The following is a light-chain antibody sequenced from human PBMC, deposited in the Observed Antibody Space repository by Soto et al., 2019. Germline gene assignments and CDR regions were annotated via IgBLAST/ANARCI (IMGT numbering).Light chain of an antibody. CDR1: QSILYSSNNKNY. Sequence: DIVMTQSPDSLAVSLGERATINCKSSQSILYSSNNKNYLAWYQLKPGQPPKLLIYWASTREYGVPDRFSGSGSGRDFTLTISSLQAEDVAVYYCQQYFSTPYSFGQGTNLEI. J-gene: IGKJ2*01. CDR2: WAS. V-gene: IGKV4-1*01. CDR3: QQYFSTPYS.